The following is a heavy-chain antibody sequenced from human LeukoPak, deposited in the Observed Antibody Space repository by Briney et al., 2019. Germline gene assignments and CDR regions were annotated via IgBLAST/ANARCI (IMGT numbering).Heavy chain of an antibody. J-gene: IGHJ3*02. CDR3: AKDWGLGELSRNDAFDI. D-gene: IGHD3-16*02. Sequence: GGSLRLSCAASGFTFSNSGMHWVRQAPGKGLEWVSGISWNSGSIGYADSVKGRFTISRDNAKNSLYLQMNSLRAEDTALYYCAKDWGLGELSRNDAFDIWGQGTMVTVSS. V-gene: IGHV3-9*01. CDR1: GFTFSNSG. CDR2: ISWNSGSI.